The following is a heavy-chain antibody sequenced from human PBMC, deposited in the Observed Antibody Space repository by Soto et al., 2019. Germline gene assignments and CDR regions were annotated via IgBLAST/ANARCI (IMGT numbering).Heavy chain of an antibody. V-gene: IGHV4-34*01. CDR1: GGSFSGYY. J-gene: IGHJ6*02. D-gene: IGHD2-2*02. CDR3: ARDVRYCSSTSCYSPFYYYYGMDV. CDR2: INHSGST. Sequence: PSETLSLTCAVYGGSFSGYYWSWIRQPPGKGLEWIGEINHSGSTNYNPSLKSRVTISVDTSKNQFSPKLNSVTAADTAVYYCARDVRYCSSTSCYSPFYYYYGMDVWGQGTTVTVSS.